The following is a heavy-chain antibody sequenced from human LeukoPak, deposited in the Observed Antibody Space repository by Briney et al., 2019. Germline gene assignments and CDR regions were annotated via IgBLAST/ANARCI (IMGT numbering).Heavy chain of an antibody. V-gene: IGHV4-34*01. CDR1: GGSFSGYY. J-gene: IGHJ4*02. CDR2: INHSGST. CDR3: ASIRDTAMEIDY. D-gene: IGHD5-18*01. Sequence: KSSETLSLTCAVYGGSFSGYYWSWIRQPPGKGLEWIGEINHSGSTNYNPSLKSRVTISVDTSKNRFSLKLSSVTAADTAVYYCASIRDTAMEIDYWGQGTLVTVSS.